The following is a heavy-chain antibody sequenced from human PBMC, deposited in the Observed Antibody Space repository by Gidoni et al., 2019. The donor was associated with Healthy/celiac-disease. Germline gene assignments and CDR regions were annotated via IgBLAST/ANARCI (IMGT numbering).Heavy chain of an antibody. J-gene: IGHJ6*02. CDR2: INAGNGNT. CDR3: ARKQLRYYYYGMDV. D-gene: IGHD4-17*01. V-gene: IGHV1-3*01. Sequence: VHPDTGQRLEWMGWINAGNGNTKYSQKFQGIVTITSDTSASTAYMELSSLRSEDTAVYYCARKQLRYYYYGMDVWGQGTTVTVSS.